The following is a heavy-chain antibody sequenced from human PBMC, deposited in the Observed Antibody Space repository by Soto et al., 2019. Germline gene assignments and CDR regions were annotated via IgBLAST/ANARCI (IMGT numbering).Heavy chain of an antibody. J-gene: IGHJ4*02. V-gene: IGHV3-74*02. CDR2: MNEDGGTT. CDR3: VPRLNPRVPDH. D-gene: IGHD3-22*01. Sequence: EVQLVESGGGLVRPGGSLRLSCAASGFTFSSYWMHWVRQAPGKGLVWVSRMNEDGGTTDYADSVKGRFTISRDNAKNTLYLQMNSLRVEDTAVYYYVPRLNPRVPDHWGQGTLVTV. CDR1: GFTFSSYW.